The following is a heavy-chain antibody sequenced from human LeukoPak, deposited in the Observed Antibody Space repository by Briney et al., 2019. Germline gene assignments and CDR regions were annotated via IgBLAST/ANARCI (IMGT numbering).Heavy chain of an antibody. J-gene: IGHJ2*01. CDR1: GGSFSGYY. CDR2: INHSGTT. Sequence: SETLSLTCAVYGGSFSGYYWSWIRQPPGKGLEWIGEINHSGTTNYNPSLKSRVTISVDTSRKQFSLKLSSVTAADTAVYYCATKSWGSQAIESRYFDLWGRGTLVTVAS. V-gene: IGHV4-34*01. CDR3: ATKSWGSQAIESRYFDL. D-gene: IGHD7-27*01.